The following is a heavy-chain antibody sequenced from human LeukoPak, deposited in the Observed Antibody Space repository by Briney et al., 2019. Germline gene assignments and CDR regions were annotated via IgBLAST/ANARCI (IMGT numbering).Heavy chain of an antibody. CDR2: LSSSGTT. V-gene: IGHV4-4*07. J-gene: IGHJ2*01. Sequence: SETLSLTCTVSGGSITSSYWNWIRHPAGRGLEGIGRLSSSGTTYHPSLKSRVTMSLDTSKNQFSLRLRSVTAADTAVYYCARDQGIGVYWYWYFDLWGRGTLITVSS. D-gene: IGHD2-8*02. CDR1: GGSITSSY. CDR3: ARDQGIGVYWYWYFDL.